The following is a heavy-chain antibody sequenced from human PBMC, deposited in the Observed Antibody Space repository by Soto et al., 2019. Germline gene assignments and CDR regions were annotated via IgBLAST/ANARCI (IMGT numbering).Heavy chain of an antibody. CDR3: AGAPRALDAFDI. CDR1: GFTFSSYW. V-gene: IGHV3-74*01. CDR2: INSDGSST. J-gene: IGHJ3*02. Sequence: GGSLRLSCVASGFTFSSYWMHWDRQAPGKGLVWVSRINSDGSSTSYADSVKGRFTISRDNAKNTLYLQMNSLRAEDTAVYYCAGAPRALDAFDIWGQGTRVTVSS.